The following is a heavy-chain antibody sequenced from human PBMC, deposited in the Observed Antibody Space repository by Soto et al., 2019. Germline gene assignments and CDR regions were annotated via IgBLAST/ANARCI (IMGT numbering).Heavy chain of an antibody. V-gene: IGHV3-23*01. CDR3: EKETVAGVYYYYGMDV. CDR2: ISGSGGST. CDR1: GFTFSSYA. D-gene: IGHD6-19*01. Sequence: EVQLLESGGGLVQPGGSLRLSCAASGFTFSSYAMSWVRQAPGKGLEWVSAISGSGGSTYYADSVKGRFTISRDNSKNTLYLQMNSLRAEDTAVYYCEKETVAGVYYYYGMDVWGQGTTVTVSS. J-gene: IGHJ6*02.